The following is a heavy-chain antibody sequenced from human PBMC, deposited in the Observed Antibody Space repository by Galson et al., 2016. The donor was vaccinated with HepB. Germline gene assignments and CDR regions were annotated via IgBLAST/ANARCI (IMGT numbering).Heavy chain of an antibody. Sequence: SLRLSCAASGFIVSTNYMSWVRQAPGKGLEWVSVIYSGGTTYYADAVKGRFTIPRDDSKNTVCLQMNSLRAEDTAVYYCARGIAVITHAFDIWGQGTMVTVS. CDR1: GFIVSTNY. CDR2: IYSGGTT. D-gene: IGHD3-16*01. J-gene: IGHJ3*02. V-gene: IGHV3-53*01. CDR3: ARGIAVITHAFDI.